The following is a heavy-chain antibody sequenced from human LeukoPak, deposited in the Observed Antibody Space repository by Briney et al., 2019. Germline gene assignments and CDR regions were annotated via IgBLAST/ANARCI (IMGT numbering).Heavy chain of an antibody. V-gene: IGHV3-9*01. Sequence: GGSLRLSCAASGFTFSGSALHWVRQASGKGLEWVSAISWNSGGIDYADSVKGRFTISRDNAKNFLYLQMNSLRPEDTAFYYCAKDGRSSTSRGGYIDFWGQGILVTISS. CDR1: GFTFSGSA. J-gene: IGHJ4*02. CDR2: ISWNSGGI. CDR3: AKDGRSSTSRGGYIDF. D-gene: IGHD2-2*01.